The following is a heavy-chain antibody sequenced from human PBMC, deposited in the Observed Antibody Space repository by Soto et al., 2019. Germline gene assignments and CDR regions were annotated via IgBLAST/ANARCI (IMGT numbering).Heavy chain of an antibody. J-gene: IGHJ4*02. CDR3: ARDAATGKNDY. CDR1: GYTFTSYD. CDR2: MNPNSGNT. V-gene: IGHV1-8*01. D-gene: IGHD6-25*01. Sequence: ASVKVSCKASGYTFTSYDINWVRQAPGQGLEWMGWMNPNSGNTGYAQKLQDRVTMTRDTSMSTAYMELRSLRSDGTAVYYCARDAATGKNDYWGQGTLLTVSS.